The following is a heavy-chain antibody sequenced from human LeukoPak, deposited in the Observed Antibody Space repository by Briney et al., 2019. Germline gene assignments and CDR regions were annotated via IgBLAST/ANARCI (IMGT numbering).Heavy chain of an antibody. D-gene: IGHD2-2*01. J-gene: IGHJ4*02. CDR2: IKQDGGET. Sequence: GGSLRLSCEGFGLTFSRDWMSWVRQAPGKGLEWVANIKQDGGETYYGDSVKGRFTISRDNSKNTLYLQMNSLRAEDTAVYYCAKVGNIVVALYFDYWGQGTLVTVSS. V-gene: IGHV3-7*03. CDR1: GLTFSRDW. CDR3: AKVGNIVVALYFDY.